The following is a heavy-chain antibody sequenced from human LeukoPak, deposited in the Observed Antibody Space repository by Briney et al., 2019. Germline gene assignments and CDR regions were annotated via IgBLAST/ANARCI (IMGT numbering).Heavy chain of an antibody. J-gene: IGHJ4*02. CDR3: ARDGYYYGSGSYYRDFDY. Sequence: ASVKVSCKASGYTFTSYGISWVRQAPGQGLEWMGWISAYNGNTNYAQKLQGRVTMTTDTSTSTAYMELRSLRSDDTAVYYCARDGYYYGSGSYYRDFDYWGRGTLVTVSS. CDR1: GYTFTSYG. CDR2: ISAYNGNT. V-gene: IGHV1-18*01. D-gene: IGHD3-10*01.